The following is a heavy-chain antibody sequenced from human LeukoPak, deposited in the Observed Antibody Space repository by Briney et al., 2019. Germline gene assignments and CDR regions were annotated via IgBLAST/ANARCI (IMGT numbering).Heavy chain of an antibody. Sequence: GGSLRLSCAASGFTVSSNYMSWVRQAPGKGLEWVSVIYSGGSTYYADSVKGRFTISRDNSKNTLYLQMNSLRAEDTAVYYCGVYCFSAMDVWGQGTTVTVSS. J-gene: IGHJ6*02. V-gene: IGHV3-53*01. CDR3: GVYCFSAMDV. CDR1: GFTVSSNY. CDR2: IYSGGST. D-gene: IGHD2-15*01.